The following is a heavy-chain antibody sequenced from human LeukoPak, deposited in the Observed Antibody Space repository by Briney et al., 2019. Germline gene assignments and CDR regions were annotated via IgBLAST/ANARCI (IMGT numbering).Heavy chain of an antibody. D-gene: IGHD2-2*01. Sequence: GASVKVSCKGSGYTLSNHAFSWVRQAPGQGLEWMGWISADNGNTNHAQKFQGRVSLTTDTSTSTAYMELRSLRSEDTAVYYCARDVTNIVVVPAAIWFDPWGQGTLVTVSS. V-gene: IGHV1-18*04. CDR3: ARDVTNIVVVPAAIWFDP. J-gene: IGHJ5*02. CDR1: GYTLSNHA. CDR2: ISADNGNT.